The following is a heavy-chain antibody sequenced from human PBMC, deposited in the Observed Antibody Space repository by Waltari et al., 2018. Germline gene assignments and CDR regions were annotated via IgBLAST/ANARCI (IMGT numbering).Heavy chain of an antibody. CDR3: ARTDPSIIQLWYTFDY. Sequence: EVQLVQSGAEVKKPGESLKISCKGSGYSCTSYWIGWVRQMPGKGLEWMGIIYPGDPDTRTRPSFPGQVTISADKSISPAYLQWSSLKASDTAMYYCARTDPSIIQLWYTFDYWGQGTLVTVSS. CDR1: GYSCTSYW. D-gene: IGHD5-18*01. V-gene: IGHV5-51*01. CDR2: IYPGDPDT. J-gene: IGHJ4*02.